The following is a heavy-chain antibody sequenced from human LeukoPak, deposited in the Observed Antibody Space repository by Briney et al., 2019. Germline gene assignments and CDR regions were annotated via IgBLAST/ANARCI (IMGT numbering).Heavy chain of an antibody. CDR2: IYYSGST. V-gene: IGHV4-59*05. D-gene: IGHD3-22*01. CDR3: ARAYDSSGYPIDY. J-gene: IGHJ4*02. CDR1: GGSISSYY. Sequence: SETLSLTCTVSGGSISSYYWSWIRQPPGKGLEWIGSIYYSGSTYYNPSLKSRVTISVDTSKNQFSLKLSSVTAADTAVYYCARAYDSSGYPIDYWGQGTLVTVSS.